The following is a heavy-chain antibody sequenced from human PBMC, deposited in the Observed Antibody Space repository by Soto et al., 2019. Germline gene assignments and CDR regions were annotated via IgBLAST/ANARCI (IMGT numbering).Heavy chain of an antibody. Sequence: PVGSLRLSCAASGFTFSDYYMSWIRQAPGKGLEWVSYISSSGSTIYYADSVKGRFTISRDNAKNSLYLQMNSLRAEDTAVYYCARVSPDHYYGSGSYYPGPDYWGQGTQVTVSS. V-gene: IGHV3-11*01. CDR2: ISSSGSTI. D-gene: IGHD3-10*01. CDR1: GFTFSDYY. CDR3: ARVSPDHYYGSGSYYPGPDY. J-gene: IGHJ4*02.